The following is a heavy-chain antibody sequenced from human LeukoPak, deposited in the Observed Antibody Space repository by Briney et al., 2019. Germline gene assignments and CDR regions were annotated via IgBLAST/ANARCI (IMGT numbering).Heavy chain of an antibody. CDR2: IYPGDSDT. D-gene: IGHD5-12*01. CDR3: ARQDVDSALWFDP. V-gene: IGHV5-51*01. CDR1: GYSFTSYW. Sequence: GESLKISCNSSGYSFTSYWIGWVRQMPGKGLEWMGIIYPGDSDTRYSPSFQGQVTISADKSISTAYLQWSSLKASDTAMYYCARQDVDSALWFDPWGQGALVTVSS. J-gene: IGHJ5*02.